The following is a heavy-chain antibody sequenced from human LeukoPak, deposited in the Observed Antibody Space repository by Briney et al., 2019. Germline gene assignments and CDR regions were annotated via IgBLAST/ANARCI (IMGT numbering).Heavy chain of an antibody. D-gene: IGHD2-2*01. CDR1: GFTFSSYA. V-gene: IGHV3-23*01. J-gene: IGHJ4*02. Sequence: TGGSLRLSCAASGFTFSSYAMSWVRQAPGKGLEWVSAISGSGGSTYYADSVKGRFTISRDNSKNTLYLQMNSLRAEDTAVYYCAKAQGLIVVVPAAIDYWGQGTLVTVSS. CDR3: AKAQGLIVVVPAAIDY. CDR2: ISGSGGST.